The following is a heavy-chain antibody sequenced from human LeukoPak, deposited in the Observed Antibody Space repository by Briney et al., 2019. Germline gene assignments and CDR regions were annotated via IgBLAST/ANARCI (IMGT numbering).Heavy chain of an antibody. J-gene: IGHJ4*02. CDR3: ARALLTATGRITMIVVVTDFDY. D-gene: IGHD3-22*01. CDR2: ISAYNGNT. Sequence: ASVKVSCKASGYTFTSYGISWVRQAPGQGLEWMGWISAYNGNTNYAQKLQGRVTMTTDTSTSTAYMELRSLRSDDTAVYYCARALLTATGRITMIVVVTDFDYWGQGTLVTVSS. CDR1: GYTFTSYG. V-gene: IGHV1-18*01.